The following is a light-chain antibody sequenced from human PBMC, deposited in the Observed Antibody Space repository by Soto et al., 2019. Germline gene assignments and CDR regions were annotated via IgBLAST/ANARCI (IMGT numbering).Light chain of an antibody. CDR3: QQYNTWLWT. J-gene: IGKJ1*01. CDR1: QSINAH. Sequence: EVVMTQSPATLSVSPGERVTLSCRASQSINAHLAWYQQKPGQAPRLLIHGASTRSTGIPARFSGSGYGTEFILTISSLQSEDFAVYYCQQYNTWLWTFGQGPKVEIQ. V-gene: IGKV3-15*01. CDR2: GAS.